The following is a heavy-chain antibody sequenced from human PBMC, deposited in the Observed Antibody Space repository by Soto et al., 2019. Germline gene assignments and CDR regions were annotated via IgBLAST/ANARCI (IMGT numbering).Heavy chain of an antibody. V-gene: IGHV1-18*01. CDR3: ARGSGSSSWYNWLDP. D-gene: IGHD6-13*01. CDR1: GYTFTSYG. CDR2: ISAYNGNT. J-gene: IGHJ5*02. Sequence: ASVKVSCKASGYTFTSYGISWVRQAPGQGLEWMGRISAYNGNTNYAQKFQGRVTLTTDTSTSTAYMEMMRLRSDDTAVYYCARGSGSSSWYNWLDPWGQGTLVTVSS.